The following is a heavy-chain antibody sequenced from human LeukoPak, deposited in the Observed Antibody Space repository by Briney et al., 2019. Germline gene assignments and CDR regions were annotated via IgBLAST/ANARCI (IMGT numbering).Heavy chain of an antibody. CDR1: GGTFSSYA. CDR3: ASSGWYGGKDIFDY. J-gene: IGHJ4*02. D-gene: IGHD6-13*01. CDR2: IIPIFGTA. V-gene: IGHV1-69*05. Sequence: SVKVSCKASGGTFSSYAISWERQAPGQGLEWMGRIIPIFGTANYTQKFQGRVTITTDESTSTAYMELSSLRSEDTAVYYCASSGWYGGKDIFDYWGQGTLVTVSS.